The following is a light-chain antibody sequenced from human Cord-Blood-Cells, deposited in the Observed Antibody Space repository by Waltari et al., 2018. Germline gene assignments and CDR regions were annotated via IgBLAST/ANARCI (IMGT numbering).Light chain of an antibody. J-gene: IGKJ2*03. CDR3: QQRSNWPPYS. V-gene: IGKV3-11*01. CDR2: DAS. CDR1: QSVSSY. Sequence: EIVLTQSPATLSXSPGERATLSCRASQSVSSYLAWYQQKPGQAPRLLIYDASNRATGIPARFSGSGSGTDFTLTISSLEPEDFAXYYCQQRSNWPPYSFGQGTKLEIK.